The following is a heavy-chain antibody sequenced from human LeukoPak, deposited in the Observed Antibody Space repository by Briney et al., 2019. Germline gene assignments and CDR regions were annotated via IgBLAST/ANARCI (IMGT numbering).Heavy chain of an antibody. CDR2: INPNSGGT. Sequence: GASVKVSCKASGYTFTGYYMHWVRQAPGQGLEWMGCINPNSGGTNYAQKFQGRVTMTRDTSISTPYMELSRLRSDDTAVYYCARAPRTRSYYDSSGYYPNWFDPWGQGTLVTVSS. V-gene: IGHV1-2*02. CDR3: ARAPRTRSYYDSSGYYPNWFDP. CDR1: GYTFTGYY. D-gene: IGHD3-22*01. J-gene: IGHJ5*02.